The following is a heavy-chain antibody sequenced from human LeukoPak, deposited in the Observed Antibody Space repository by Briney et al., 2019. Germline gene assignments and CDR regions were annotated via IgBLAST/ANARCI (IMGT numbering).Heavy chain of an antibody. CDR1: GFTFSSYG. D-gene: IGHD6-13*01. CDR3: AKDAGYSSSWYAY. Sequence: GGTLRLSCAASGFTFSSYGMGWVRQAPGKGLEWVSAISGSGGNTYYADSVKGRFTISRDNSKNTLYLQMNSLRAEDTAVYYCAKDAGYSSSWYAYWGPGTLVTVSS. J-gene: IGHJ4*02. V-gene: IGHV3-23*01. CDR2: ISGSGGNT.